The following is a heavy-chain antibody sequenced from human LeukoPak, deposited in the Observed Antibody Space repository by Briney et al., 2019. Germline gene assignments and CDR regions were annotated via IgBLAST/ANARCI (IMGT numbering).Heavy chain of an antibody. CDR2: ITGSGGST. J-gene: IGHJ5*02. Sequence: GGSLRLSCAASGFTFSSYTMSWVRQAPGKGLEWVSGITGSGGSTYYADSVKGRFTISRDNSKNTLSLQMNSLRAEDTAVYYCAKGPGLSGNWFDPWGQGTLVTVSS. V-gene: IGHV3-23*01. D-gene: IGHD1-26*01. CDR1: GFTFSSYT. CDR3: AKGPGLSGNWFDP.